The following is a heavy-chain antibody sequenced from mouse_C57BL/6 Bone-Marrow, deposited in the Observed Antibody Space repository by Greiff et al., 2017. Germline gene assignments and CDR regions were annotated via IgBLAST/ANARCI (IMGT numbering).Heavy chain of an antibody. CDR3: ARCGVVAHYYAMDY. V-gene: IGHV1-72*01. J-gene: IGHJ4*01. D-gene: IGHD1-1*01. CDR2: IDPNSGGT. CDR1: GYTFTSYW. Sequence: VQLQQPGAELVKPGASVKLSCKASGYTFTSYWMHWVKQRPGRGLEWIGRIDPNSGGTKYNEKFKSKATLTVDKPSSTAYMQLSSLTSGDSAVYYCARCGVVAHYYAMDYWGQGTSVTVSS.